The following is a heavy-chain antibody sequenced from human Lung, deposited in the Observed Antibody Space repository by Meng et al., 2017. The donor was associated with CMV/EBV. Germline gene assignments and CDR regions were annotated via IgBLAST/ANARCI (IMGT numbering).Heavy chain of an antibody. V-gene: IGHV4-30-4*02. J-gene: IGHJ6*02. D-gene: IGHD6-25*01. CDR1: GGSISSGGYY. Sequence: SETLSLXXTVSGGSISSGGYYWSWIRQPPGKGLEWIGYIYYSGSTNYNPSLKSRVTISVDTSKNQFSLKLSSVTAADTAVYFCARDSNSSGNYGVDDWGQGTPVTVSS. CDR2: IYYSGST. CDR3: ARDSNSSGNYGVDD.